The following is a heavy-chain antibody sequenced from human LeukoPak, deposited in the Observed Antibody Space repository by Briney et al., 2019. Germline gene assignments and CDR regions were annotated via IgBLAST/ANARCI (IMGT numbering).Heavy chain of an antibody. CDR2: ISSSSSYI. Sequence: GGCLRLSCAASGFTFSSYSMNWVRQAPGKGLEWVSSISSSSSYIYYADSVKGRFTISRDNAKNSLYLQMNSLRAEDTAVYYCAKDGVLLWFGELGGIDYYYYYGMDVWGQGPTVTVSS. CDR3: AKDGVLLWFGELGGIDYYYYYGMDV. D-gene: IGHD3-10*01. J-gene: IGHJ6*02. CDR1: GFTFSSYS. V-gene: IGHV3-21*01.